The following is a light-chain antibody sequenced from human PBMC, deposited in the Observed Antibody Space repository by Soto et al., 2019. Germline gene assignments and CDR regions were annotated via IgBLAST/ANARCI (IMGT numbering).Light chain of an antibody. J-gene: IGKJ5*01. Sequence: DIQMTQSPSSLPASVGDRVTITCRASQDIRNDLGWYQHKPGKAPKRLIYATSSLHSGVPSRFSGRGSGTEFTLSLSILQPDDFAIYYCLQYNTYPITFGQGTRLDIK. CDR2: ATS. V-gene: IGKV1-17*01. CDR3: LQYNTYPIT. CDR1: QDIRND.